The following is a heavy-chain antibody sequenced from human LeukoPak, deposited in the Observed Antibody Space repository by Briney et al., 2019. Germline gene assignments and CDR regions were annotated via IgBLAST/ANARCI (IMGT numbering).Heavy chain of an antibody. CDR2: ISGRGDSA. J-gene: IGHJ4*02. Sequence: GGSLTLSCAVSGLNFKFYAMSWVRQAPGKGLEWVSGISGRGDSADYADSVKGRFTISRDNSKNTLYLEMNSLRAEDTAVYYCARGPPRDYYGLGSYYYWGQGTLVSVSS. CDR1: GLNFKFYA. V-gene: IGHV3-23*01. D-gene: IGHD3-10*01. CDR3: ARGPPRDYYGLGSYYY.